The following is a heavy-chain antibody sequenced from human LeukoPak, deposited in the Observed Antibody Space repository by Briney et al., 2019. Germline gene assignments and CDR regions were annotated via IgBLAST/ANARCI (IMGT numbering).Heavy chain of an antibody. D-gene: IGHD3-9*01. J-gene: IGHJ4*02. CDR2: ISSSGRSI. CDR1: GFTYSIYE. Sequence: QPGGSLRLSCAASGFTYSIYEMNWVRQAPGKGLEWVSYISSSGRSIYYADSVKGRFTISRDNSRNTLHLQMRSLRAEDTAVYYCAKGNDDILTGFDYWGQGTLVTVSS. CDR3: AKGNDDILTGFDY. V-gene: IGHV3-48*03.